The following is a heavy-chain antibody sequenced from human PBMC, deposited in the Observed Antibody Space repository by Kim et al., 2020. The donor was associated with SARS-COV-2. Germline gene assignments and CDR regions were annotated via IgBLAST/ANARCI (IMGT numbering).Heavy chain of an antibody. Sequence: GGSLRLSCAASGFTFSSYSMNWVRQAPGKGLEWVSYISSSSSTIYYADSVKGRFTISRDNAKNSLYLQMNSLRDEDTAVYYCARVFSSCYRAEFCWFDPWGQGTLVTVSS. CDR2: ISSSSSTI. V-gene: IGHV3-48*02. CDR3: ARVFSSCYRAEFCWFDP. D-gene: IGHD2-2*01. J-gene: IGHJ5*02. CDR1: GFTFSSYS.